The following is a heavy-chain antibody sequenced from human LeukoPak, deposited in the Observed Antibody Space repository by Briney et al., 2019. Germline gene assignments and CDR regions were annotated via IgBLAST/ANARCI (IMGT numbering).Heavy chain of an antibody. CDR2: ISSDGSDK. D-gene: IGHD6-19*01. Sequence: PGRSLRLSCAASGLTFSIHAMHWVRQAPGKGLEWVAVISSDGSDKYYADSVKGRFIISRDNSKNTLYLQMNSLRAEDTAVYYCASGYSSGWFFDYWGQGTLVTVSS. V-gene: IGHV3-30*04. CDR1: GLTFSIHA. CDR3: ASGYSSGWFFDY. J-gene: IGHJ4*02.